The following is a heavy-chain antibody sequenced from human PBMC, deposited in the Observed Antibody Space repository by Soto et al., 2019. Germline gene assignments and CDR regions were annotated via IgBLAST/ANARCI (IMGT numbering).Heavy chain of an antibody. V-gene: IGHV2-70*11. CDR1: GFSLSTSGMC. CDR3: GRIWYYMDV. J-gene: IGHJ6*03. Sequence: SGPTLVNPTQTLTLTCTFSGFSLSTSGMCVSWIRQPPGKALEWLARIDWDDDKYYSTSLKTRLTISKDTSKNQVVLTMTNMYSLETATYYSGRIWYYMDVWGKGTTVTVSS. CDR2: IDWDDDK.